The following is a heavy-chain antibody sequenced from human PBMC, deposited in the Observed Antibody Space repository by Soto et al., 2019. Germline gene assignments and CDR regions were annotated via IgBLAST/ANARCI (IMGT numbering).Heavy chain of an antibody. CDR3: ATGHSGSSLYNWFDP. CDR2: FDPEDGET. CDR1: GYTLTELS. Sequence: GASVKVSCKVSGYTLTELSMHWVRQAPGQGLEWMGGFDPEDGETIYAQKFQGRVTMTEDTSTDTAYMELSSLRSEDTAVYYCATGHSGSSLYNWFDPWGQGTLVTVSS. J-gene: IGHJ5*01. V-gene: IGHV1-24*01. D-gene: IGHD1-26*01.